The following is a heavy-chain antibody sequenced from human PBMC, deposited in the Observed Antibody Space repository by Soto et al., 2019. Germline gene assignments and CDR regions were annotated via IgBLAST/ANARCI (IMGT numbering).Heavy chain of an antibody. Sequence: ASVKVSCKASGYTFTAQYLHWVRKAPGEGLEWMGWINPTTGATRYAQKFQGRVTMTRDTSMSKAYLEVRSLRPDDTAVYYCAKGDSSCVSWFDPWGQGSLVTVSS. CDR3: AKGDSSCVSWFDP. J-gene: IGHJ5*02. V-gene: IGHV1-2*02. CDR1: GYTFTAQY. CDR2: INPTTGAT. D-gene: IGHD6-19*01.